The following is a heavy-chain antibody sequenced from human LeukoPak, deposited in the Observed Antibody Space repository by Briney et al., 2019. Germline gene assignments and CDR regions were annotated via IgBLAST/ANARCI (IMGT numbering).Heavy chain of an antibody. V-gene: IGHV3-13*01. CDR1: GFTFSSYD. CDR2: IGTAGDT. Sequence: GGSLRLSCAASGFTFSSYDMHWVRQATGKGLEWVSAIGTAGDTYYPGSVKGRFAISRENAKNSLYLQMNSLRAGDTAVYYCARGFYGDSSYYYYYMDVWGKGTTVTVSS. CDR3: ARGFYGDSSYYYYYMDV. J-gene: IGHJ6*03. D-gene: IGHD3-22*01.